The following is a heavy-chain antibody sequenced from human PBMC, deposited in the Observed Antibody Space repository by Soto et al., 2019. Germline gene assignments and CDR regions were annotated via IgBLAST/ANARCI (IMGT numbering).Heavy chain of an antibody. J-gene: IGHJ1*01. D-gene: IGHD6-13*01. CDR1: GFNFDDYA. V-gene: IGHV3-9*01. Sequence: EVQLVESGGGLVQPGRSLRLSCAASGFNFDDYAMHWVRQVPGKGLEWVSGMNWNSGSIEYADSVKGRFTISRDNAKNSLYLQMNSLRAEDTALYYCSKDLYSSINPRGGYFQHWGQGPLVTVSS. CDR2: MNWNSGSI. CDR3: SKDLYSSINPRGGYFQH.